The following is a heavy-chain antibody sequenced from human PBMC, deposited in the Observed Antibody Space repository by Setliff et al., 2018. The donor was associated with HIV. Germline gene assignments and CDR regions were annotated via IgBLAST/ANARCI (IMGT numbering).Heavy chain of an antibody. D-gene: IGHD6-13*01. CDR3: ARQSTVAAAGFDF. V-gene: IGHV4-38-2*01. CDR2: IYHSGNT. Sequence: PSETLSLTCAVSGYSISSGYYWGWIRQPPGKGLEWIGHIYHSGNTYYNRSLKSRVTMSVDTSKRQFSLKLDSVTAADTAIYYCARQSTVAAAGFDFWGQGTLVTVSS. J-gene: IGHJ4*02. CDR1: GYSISSGYY.